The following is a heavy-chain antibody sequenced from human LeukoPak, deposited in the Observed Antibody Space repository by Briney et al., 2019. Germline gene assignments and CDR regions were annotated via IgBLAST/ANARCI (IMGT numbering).Heavy chain of an antibody. J-gene: IGHJ4*02. Sequence: PGGSLRLSCAASGFTFSSSSMTWVRQAPGKGLEWVGRIKSKTDGGTADYAAPVKGRFTISRDDSKNTLYLQMNSLKTEDTAVYYCITNIGVTGTSVYWGQGTLVTVSS. V-gene: IGHV3-15*01. D-gene: IGHD6-13*01. CDR2: IKSKTDGGTA. CDR1: GFTFSSSS. CDR3: ITNIGVTGTSVY.